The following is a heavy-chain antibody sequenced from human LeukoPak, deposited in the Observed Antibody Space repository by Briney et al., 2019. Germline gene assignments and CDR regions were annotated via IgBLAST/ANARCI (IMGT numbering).Heavy chain of an antibody. J-gene: IGHJ4*02. D-gene: IGHD1-26*01. Sequence: GGSLRLSCAASGFTFSSYAMSWVRQAPGKGLEWVSGISGSGGSIYYADSVEGRFTISRDNSKTTLYLQMNSLRAEDTAVYYCAKGIESSGSYYTGFDYWGQGTLVTVSS. CDR3: AKGIESSGSYYTGFDY. CDR2: ISGSGGSI. CDR1: GFTFSSYA. V-gene: IGHV3-23*01.